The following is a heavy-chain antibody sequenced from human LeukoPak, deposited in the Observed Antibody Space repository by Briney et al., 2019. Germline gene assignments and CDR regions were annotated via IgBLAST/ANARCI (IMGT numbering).Heavy chain of an antibody. CDR3: ARVHFVRSGRYREDGALDI. V-gene: IGHV1-8*01. CDR1: GYTFTSYD. Sequence: ASVKVSCKASGYTFTSYDINWVRQATGQGLEWMGWMNPNSGNTGYAQKFQGRVTMTRNTSISTAYMELSSLRSEDTAVYYCARVHFVRSGRYREDGALDIWGQGTMVTVSS. J-gene: IGHJ3*02. D-gene: IGHD1-26*01. CDR2: MNPNSGNT.